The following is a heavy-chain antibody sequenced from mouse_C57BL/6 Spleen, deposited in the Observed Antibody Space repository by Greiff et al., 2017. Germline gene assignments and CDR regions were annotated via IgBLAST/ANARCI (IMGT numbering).Heavy chain of an antibody. V-gene: IGHV1-55*01. Sequence: VKLQQPGAELVKPGASVKMSCKASGYTFTSYWITWVKQRPGQGLEWIGDIYPGSGSTNYNEKFKSKATLTVDTSSSTAYMQLSSLTSEDSAVYYCARGYGSSYGYWYFDVWGTGTTVTVSS. J-gene: IGHJ1*03. CDR1: GYTFTSYW. CDR3: ARGYGSSYGYWYFDV. CDR2: IYPGSGST. D-gene: IGHD1-1*01.